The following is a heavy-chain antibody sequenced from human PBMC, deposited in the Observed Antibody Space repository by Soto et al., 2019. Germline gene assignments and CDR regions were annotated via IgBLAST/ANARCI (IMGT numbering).Heavy chain of an antibody. CDR3: SRQRDSSYYYYGMDV. D-gene: IGHD6-19*01. J-gene: IGHJ6*02. V-gene: IGHV5-10-1*01. Sequence: GESLKISCKGSGYSFTSYWISWVRQMPGKGLEWMGRIDPSDSYTNYSPSFQGHVTISADKSISTAYLQWSSLKASDTAMYYCSRQRDSSYYYYGMDVLGQGTTVTVSS. CDR1: GYSFTSYW. CDR2: IDPSDSYT.